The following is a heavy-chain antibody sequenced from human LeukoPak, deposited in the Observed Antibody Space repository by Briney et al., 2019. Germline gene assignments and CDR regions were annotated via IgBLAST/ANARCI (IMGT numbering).Heavy chain of an antibody. V-gene: IGHV5-10-1*01. CDR3: ARADCSSTSCSNYYYYGMDV. Sequence: GESLRISCKGSGYSFTSYWISWVRQMPGKGLEWMGRIDPSDSYTNYSPSFQGHVTISADKSISTAYLQWSSLKASDTAMYYCARADCSSTSCSNYYYYGMDVWGKGTTVTVSS. CDR2: IDPSDSYT. D-gene: IGHD2-2*01. CDR1: GYSFTSYW. J-gene: IGHJ6*04.